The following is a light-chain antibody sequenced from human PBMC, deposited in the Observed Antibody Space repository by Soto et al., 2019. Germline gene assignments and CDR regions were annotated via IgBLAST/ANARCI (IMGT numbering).Light chain of an antibody. J-gene: IGLJ2*01. CDR1: SSDVGGYKY. Sequence: QSALTQPRSVSGSPGQSVTISCTGTSSDVGGYKYVSWYQHHPGKAPRLMIYDVSKRPSGVPDRFSGSKSGNTASLTISGLQAEDEADYYCCSYAGTYSFVVGGGTKLTVL. CDR3: CSYAGTYSFV. CDR2: DVS. V-gene: IGLV2-11*01.